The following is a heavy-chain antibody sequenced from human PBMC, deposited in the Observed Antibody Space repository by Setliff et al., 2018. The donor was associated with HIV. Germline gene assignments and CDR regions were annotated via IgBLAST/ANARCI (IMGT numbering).Heavy chain of an antibody. V-gene: IGHV1-46*01. CDR2: INLGAGST. J-gene: IGHJ4*02. D-gene: IGHD3-3*01. CDR1: GLTFTSYY. Sequence: ASVKVSCKASGLTFTSYYMHWVRQVPGQGLEWMGIINLGAGSTSYARKFQGRVNMTRDTSTSTVFMEASSLRSEDTAVYFCTRGAYFDFWSGFESAFDYWGQGTLVTVSS. CDR3: TRGAYFDFWSGFESAFDY.